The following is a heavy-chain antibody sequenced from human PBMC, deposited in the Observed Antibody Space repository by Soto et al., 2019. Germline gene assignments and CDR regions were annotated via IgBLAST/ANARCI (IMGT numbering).Heavy chain of an antibody. D-gene: IGHD6-19*01. V-gene: IGHV3-11*01. J-gene: IGHJ6*02. CDR3: AKVGSSGWYEYYYYGMDV. CDR2: ISSSGSTI. CDR1: GFTFSDYY. Sequence: GGSLRLSCAASGFTFSDYYMSWIRQAPGKGLEWVSYISSSGSTIYYADSVKGRFTISRDSSKNTLYLQMNSLRAEDTAVYYCAKVGSSGWYEYYYYGMDVWGQGTTVTVSS.